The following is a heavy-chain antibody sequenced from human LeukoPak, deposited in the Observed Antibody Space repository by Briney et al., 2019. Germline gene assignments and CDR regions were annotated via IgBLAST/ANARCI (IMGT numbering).Heavy chain of an antibody. V-gene: IGHV3-21*01. CDR3: ARDNNEAYCGGDCHAFDI. J-gene: IGHJ3*02. CDR1: GFTFSSYS. CDR2: ISSSSSYI. Sequence: GGSLRLSCAASGFTFSSYSMNWVRQAPGKGLEWVSSISSSSSYIYYADSVKGRFTISRDNAKNSLYLQMNSLRAEDTAVYYCARDNNEAYCGGDCHAFDIWGQGTMVTVSS. D-gene: IGHD2-21*02.